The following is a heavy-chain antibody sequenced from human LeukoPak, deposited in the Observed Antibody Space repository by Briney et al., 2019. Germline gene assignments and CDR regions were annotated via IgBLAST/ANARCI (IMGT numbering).Heavy chain of an antibody. J-gene: IGHJ6*03. CDR3: ARDMDYPVEYYYYYMDV. V-gene: IGHV3-21*01. Sequence: PGGSLRLSCAACGFTLSSNSMNWVRQAPGKGLEWVSSISSSSSYIYYADSLKGRFTISRDNAKNSLYLQMNSLRAEDTAVYYCARDMDYPVEYYYYYMDVWGKGTTVTVSS. D-gene: IGHD3/OR15-3a*01. CDR2: ISSSSSYI. CDR1: GFTLSSNS.